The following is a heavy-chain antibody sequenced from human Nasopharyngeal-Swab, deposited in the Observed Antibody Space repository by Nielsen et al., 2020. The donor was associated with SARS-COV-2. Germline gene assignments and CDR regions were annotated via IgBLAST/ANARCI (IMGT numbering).Heavy chain of an antibody. J-gene: IGHJ5*02. D-gene: IGHD4-17*01. CDR3: ARGTATGWFDP. V-gene: IGHV3-11*05. CDR2: LSSSSSYT. Sequence: GGSLRLNSAASGFTFSDYYMSWIRQAPGKGLEWVSYLSSSSSYTNYADSVKGRFTISRDNAKNSLYLQMNSLRAEDTAVYYCARGTATGWFDPWGQGTLVTVSS. CDR1: GFTFSDYY.